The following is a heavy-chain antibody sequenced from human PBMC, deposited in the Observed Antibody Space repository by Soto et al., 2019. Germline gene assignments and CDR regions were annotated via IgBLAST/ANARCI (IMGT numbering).Heavy chain of an antibody. J-gene: IGHJ4*01. V-gene: IGHV3-48*03. Sequence: EMQLVESGGGLVQPGGSLRLSCAASGFTFSSYEMHWVRQAPGKGLEWISYISSTGSGTLYADSVRGRFTMSRDNTKNSVSLQMSSLRAEDTAVYYCVRDLHEPLATDALRVANGGHGTQVTVSS. CDR1: GFTFSSYE. CDR2: ISSTGSGT. CDR3: VRDLHEPLATDALRVAN. D-gene: IGHD2-8*02.